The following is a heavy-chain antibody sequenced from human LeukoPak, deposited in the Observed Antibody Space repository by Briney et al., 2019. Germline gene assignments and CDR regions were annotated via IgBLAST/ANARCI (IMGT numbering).Heavy chain of an antibody. J-gene: IGHJ3*02. D-gene: IGHD2-21*02. Sequence: KPSETLSLTCTVSGGSISSYYWSWIRQPPGKGLEWIGYIYYSGSTNYNPSLKSRVTISVDTSKNQFSLKLSSVTAADTAVYYCARDLCGGDCYDDAFDIWGQGTMVTVSS. CDR1: GGSISSYY. V-gene: IGHV4-59*01. CDR3: ARDLCGGDCYDDAFDI. CDR2: IYYSGST.